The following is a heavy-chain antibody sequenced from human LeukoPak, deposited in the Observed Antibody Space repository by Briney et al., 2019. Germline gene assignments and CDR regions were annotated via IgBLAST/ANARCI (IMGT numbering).Heavy chain of an antibody. CDR2: IYYSGST. Sequence: SQTLSLTCTVSGGSISSGDYYWSWIRQPPGKGLEWIGYIYYSGSTNYNPSLKSRVTISVDTSKNQFSLKLSSVTAADTAVYYCARWYSSSSADAFDIWGQGTMVTVSS. CDR3: ARWYSSSSADAFDI. J-gene: IGHJ3*02. CDR1: GGSISSGDYY. D-gene: IGHD6-6*01. V-gene: IGHV4-30-4*08.